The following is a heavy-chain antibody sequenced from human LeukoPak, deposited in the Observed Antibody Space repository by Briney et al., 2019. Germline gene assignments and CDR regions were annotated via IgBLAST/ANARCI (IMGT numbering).Heavy chain of an antibody. CDR3: AGRGSGSYFDY. Sequence: PGGSLRLSCAASGFTFSSYSMNWVRQAPGKGLEWVSAISGSGGSTYYADSVKGRFTISRDNSKNTLYLQMHSLRAEDTAVYYCAGRGSGSYFDYWGQGTLVTVSS. J-gene: IGHJ4*02. D-gene: IGHD3-10*01. CDR2: ISGSGGST. CDR1: GFTFSSYS. V-gene: IGHV3-23*01.